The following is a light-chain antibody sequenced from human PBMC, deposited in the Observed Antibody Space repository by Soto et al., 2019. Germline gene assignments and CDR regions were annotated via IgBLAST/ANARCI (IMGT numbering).Light chain of an antibody. CDR1: SSDVGSYNR. Sequence: QSVLTQPPSVSGSPGQSVAISCTGTSSDVGSYNRVSWYQQPPGAAPKLMIYEVSNQPSGVPDRFSGSKSGNTASLTISGLQAEDEADYYCNSYTGSSTYVFGTGTKVTVL. CDR2: EVS. J-gene: IGLJ1*01. CDR3: NSYTGSSTYV. V-gene: IGLV2-18*02.